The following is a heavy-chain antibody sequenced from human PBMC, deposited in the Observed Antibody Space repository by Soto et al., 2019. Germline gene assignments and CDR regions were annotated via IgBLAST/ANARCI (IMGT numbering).Heavy chain of an antibody. Sequence: KSGPTLVNPTETLTLTCTVSGFSLSNAGLGVSWIRQPPGKALEWLAHIFSNDEKSYSTSLKSRLTISKGTSKSQVVLTMTNMEPVDTATYYCASTYSSSWYWFDPWGQGTLVTVSS. J-gene: IGHJ5*02. CDR3: ASTYSSSWYWFDP. CDR2: IFSNDEK. D-gene: IGHD6-13*01. CDR1: GFSLSNAGLG. V-gene: IGHV2-26*04.